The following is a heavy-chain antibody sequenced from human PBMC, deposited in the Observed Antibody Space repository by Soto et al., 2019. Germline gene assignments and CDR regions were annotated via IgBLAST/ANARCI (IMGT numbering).Heavy chain of an antibody. V-gene: IGHV1-46*03. CDR2: INPSGGST. CDR1: GYTFTSYY. J-gene: IGHJ5*02. CDR3: AREGGTIAVAGNWFDP. Sequence: QVQLVQSGAEVKKPGASVKVSCKASGYTFTSYYMHWVRQAPGQGLEWMGIINPSGGSTSYAQKFQGRVTMTRDTSTSTXXMELSSLRSEDTAVXYCAREGGTIAVAGNWFDPWGQGTLVTVSS. D-gene: IGHD6-19*01.